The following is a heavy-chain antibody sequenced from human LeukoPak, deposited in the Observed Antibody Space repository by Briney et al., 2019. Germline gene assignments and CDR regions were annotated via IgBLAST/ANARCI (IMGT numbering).Heavy chain of an antibody. Sequence: SETLSLTCAVYGGSFSGYYWSWIRQPPGKGLEWIGYIYYSGSTNYNPSLKSRVTVSVDTSKNQFSLKLSSVTAADTAVYYCASGPSFDYWGQGTLVTVSS. CDR2: IYYSGST. CDR1: GGSFSGYY. J-gene: IGHJ4*02. CDR3: ASGPSFDY. V-gene: IGHV4-59*01.